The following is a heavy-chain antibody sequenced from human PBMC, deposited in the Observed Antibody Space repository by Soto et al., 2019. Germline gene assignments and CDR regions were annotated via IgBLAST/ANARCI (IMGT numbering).Heavy chain of an antibody. J-gene: IGHJ4*02. CDR3: ARVCGYCSGGSWTFDY. V-gene: IGHV4-59*01. D-gene: IGHD2-15*01. CDR2: IYYSGST. Sequence: SETLSLTCTVSGGSISSYYWSWIRQPPGKGLEWIGYIYYSGSTNYNPSLKSRVTISVDTSKNQFSLKLSSVTAADTAVYYCARVCGYCSGGSWTFDYWGQGTLVTVSS. CDR1: GGSISSYY.